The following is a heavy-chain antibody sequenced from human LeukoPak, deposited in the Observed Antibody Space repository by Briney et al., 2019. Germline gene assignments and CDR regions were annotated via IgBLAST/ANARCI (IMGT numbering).Heavy chain of an antibody. D-gene: IGHD3-10*01. V-gene: IGHV4-39*07. Sequence: SETLSPTCIVSGGSISSSSYYWGWIRQPPGKGLEWIGNIYYSGNTYYNPSLKSRVTISVDTSKNQFSLKLSSVTAADTAVYYCARGQWFRAFWSRGTPVTVSS. CDR3: ARGQWFRAF. CDR2: IYYSGNT. J-gene: IGHJ4*02. CDR1: GGSISSSSYY.